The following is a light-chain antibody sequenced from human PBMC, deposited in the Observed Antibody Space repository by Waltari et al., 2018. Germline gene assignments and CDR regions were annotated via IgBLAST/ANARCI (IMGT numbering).Light chain of an antibody. CDR2: GAS. V-gene: IGKV3-20*01. Sequence: EILLTQSPGTLSLSPGERATLSCRASQSVSSSYLAWYQQKPGQAPRLLIYGASSRATGIPDRFSGSASGTDFTLTISRLEPEDFAVFYCQQYGSSPWTFGQGTKVEIK. CDR1: QSVSSSY. J-gene: IGKJ1*01. CDR3: QQYGSSPWT.